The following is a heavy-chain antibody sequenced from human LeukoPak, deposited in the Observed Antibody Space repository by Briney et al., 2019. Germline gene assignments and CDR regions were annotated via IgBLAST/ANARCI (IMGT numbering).Heavy chain of an antibody. CDR1: GDSVSSNTAA. CDR2: TYYRSKWYY. V-gene: IGHV6-1*01. CDR3: ATSTPSDWYPFDY. D-gene: IGHD6-19*01. J-gene: IGHJ4*02. Sequence: SQTLSLTCAISGDSVSSNTAAWNWIRQSPSRGLEWLGRTYYRSKWYYDYAVSLKSRITIYPDTSKNQFPLQLNSVTPEDTAVYYCATSTPSDWYPFDYWGQGTLVTVSS.